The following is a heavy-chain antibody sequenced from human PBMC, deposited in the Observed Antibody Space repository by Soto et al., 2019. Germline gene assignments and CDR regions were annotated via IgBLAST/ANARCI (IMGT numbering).Heavy chain of an antibody. J-gene: IGHJ4*02. CDR3: ARFDILTGYYTAAFDY. CDR2: IYYSGST. Sequence: PSETLSLTCTVSGGSISSYYWIWIRQPPGKGLEWIGYIYYSGSTNYNPSLKSRVTISVDTSKNQFSLKLSSVTAADTAVYYCARFDILTGYYTAAFDYWGQGTLVTVSS. CDR1: GGSISSYY. V-gene: IGHV4-59*01. D-gene: IGHD3-9*01.